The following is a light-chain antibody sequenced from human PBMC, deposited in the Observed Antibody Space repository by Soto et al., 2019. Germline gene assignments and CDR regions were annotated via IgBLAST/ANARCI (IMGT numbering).Light chain of an antibody. CDR1: SSNIGAGYD. CDR2: GNS. J-gene: IGLJ3*02. V-gene: IGLV1-40*01. CDR3: LSYDSSLIGSV. Sequence: QSVLTQPPSVSGAPGQRVTISCTGSSSNIGAGYDVHWYQQLPGTAPKLLIYGNSNRPSGVPDRFSGSKSGTSASLAITGLQAEDEADYYCLSYDSSLIGSVFGGGTKLTVL.